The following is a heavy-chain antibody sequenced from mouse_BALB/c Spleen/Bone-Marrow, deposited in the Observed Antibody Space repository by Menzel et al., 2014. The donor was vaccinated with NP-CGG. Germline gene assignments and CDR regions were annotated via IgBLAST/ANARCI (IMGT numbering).Heavy chain of an antibody. CDR2: IDPANGNT. V-gene: IGHV14-3*02. Sequence: DVHLVESGAELVKPGASVKLSCTASGFNIKDTYMHWVKQRPEQGLEWIGRIDPANGNTKYDPKFQGKATITADTSSNTAYLQLSSLTSEDTAVYYCARGCTVGRFAYWGQGTLVTVSA. CDR1: GFNIKDTY. D-gene: IGHD4-1*01. J-gene: IGHJ3*01. CDR3: ARGCTVGRFAY.